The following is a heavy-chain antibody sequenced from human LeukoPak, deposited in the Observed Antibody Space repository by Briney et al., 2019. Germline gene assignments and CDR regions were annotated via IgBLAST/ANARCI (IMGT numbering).Heavy chain of an antibody. V-gene: IGHV3-30*03. CDR2: ISYDGSNK. Sequence: HPGRSLRLSCAASGFTFSSYGMHWVRQAPGKGLEWVAVISYDGSNKYYADSVKGRFTISRDNSKNTLYLQMNSLRAEDTAVYYCATLEIVVVVAATLIPDNWFDPWGQGTLVTVSS. CDR3: ATLEIVVVVAATLIPDNWFDP. CDR1: GFTFSSYG. J-gene: IGHJ5*02. D-gene: IGHD2-15*01.